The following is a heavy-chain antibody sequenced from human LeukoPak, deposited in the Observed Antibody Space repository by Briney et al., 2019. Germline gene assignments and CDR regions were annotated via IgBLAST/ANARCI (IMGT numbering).Heavy chain of an antibody. D-gene: IGHD3-22*01. V-gene: IGHV3-30*03. CDR2: ISYDGSNK. CDR3: AGTDYYDSSGQGAALGY. CDR1: GFTFSSYG. J-gene: IGHJ4*02. Sequence: GGSLRLSCAASGFTFSSYGMHWVRQAPGKGLEWVAVISYDGSNKYYADSVKGRFTISGDNSKSTLYLQMNSLRAEDTAVYYCAGTDYYDSSGQGAALGYWGQGTLVTVSS.